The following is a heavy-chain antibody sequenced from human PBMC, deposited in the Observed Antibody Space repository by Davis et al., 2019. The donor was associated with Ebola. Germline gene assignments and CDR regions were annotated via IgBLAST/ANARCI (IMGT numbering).Heavy chain of an antibody. J-gene: IGHJ4*02. CDR1: GFTFSSYS. CDR2: ISSSSSTI. V-gene: IGHV3-48*01. D-gene: IGHD3-10*01. Sequence: GESLKISCAASGFTFSSYSMTWVRQAPGKGLEWVSYISSSSSTIYYADSVKGRFTISRDNAKNSLYLQMNSLRAEDTAVYYCARGLGFGELLYAHYFDYWGQGTLVTVSS. CDR3: ARGLGFGELLYAHYFDY.